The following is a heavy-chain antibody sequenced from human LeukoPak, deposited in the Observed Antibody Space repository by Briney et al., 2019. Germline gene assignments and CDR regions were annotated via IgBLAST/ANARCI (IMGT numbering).Heavy chain of an antibody. Sequence: SETLSLTCTVSSGSISSYYWSWIRQPPGKGLEWIGYIYYSGSTNYNPSLKSRVTISVDTSKNQFSLKLSSVTAADTAVYYCARDQEGATVTSPYYYYYMDVWGKGTTVTISS. CDR3: ARDQEGATVTSPYYYYYMDV. J-gene: IGHJ6*03. V-gene: IGHV4-59*12. D-gene: IGHD4-17*01. CDR1: SGSISSYY. CDR2: IYYSGST.